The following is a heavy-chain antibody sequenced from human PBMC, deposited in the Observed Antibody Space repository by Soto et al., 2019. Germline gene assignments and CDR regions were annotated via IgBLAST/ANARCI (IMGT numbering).Heavy chain of an antibody. D-gene: IGHD3-9*01. J-gene: IGHJ4*02. CDR2: IIPIFGTA. CDR3: ASGAHHYDILTGYCNDYYFDY. Sequence: SVKVSCKASGGTFSSYAISWARQAPGQGLEWMGGIIPIFGTANYAQKFQGRVTITADESTSTAYMELSSLRSEDTAVYYCASGAHHYDILTGYCNDYYFDYWGQGTLVTVST. V-gene: IGHV1-69*01. CDR1: GGTFSSYA.